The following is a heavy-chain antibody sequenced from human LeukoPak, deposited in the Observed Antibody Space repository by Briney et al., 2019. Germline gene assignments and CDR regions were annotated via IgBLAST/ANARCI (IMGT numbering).Heavy chain of an antibody. J-gene: IGHJ4*02. CDR1: GFSFSSSA. CDR3: AGASPDGFYDY. D-gene: IGHD3-22*01. CDR2: ITNNGRYT. Sequence: PGGSLRLSCAASGFSFSSSAMHWVRQAPGKGLEYVSAITNNGRYTYYANSVKDRFTISRDNSKNTPYLQMGSLTPEDTAVYYCAGASPDGFYDYWCQGTLVSVSS. V-gene: IGHV3-64*01.